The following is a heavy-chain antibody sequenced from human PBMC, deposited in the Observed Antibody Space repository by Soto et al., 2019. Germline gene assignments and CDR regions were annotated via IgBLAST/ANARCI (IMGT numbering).Heavy chain of an antibody. CDR3: ARAVVVVPAATYYYYGMDV. CDR1: GGSFSGYY. CDR2: INHSGST. J-gene: IGHJ6*02. D-gene: IGHD2-2*01. V-gene: IGHV4-34*01. Sequence: SETLSLTCAVYGGSFSGYYWSWIRQPPEKGLEWIGEINHSGSTNYNPSLKSRVTISVDTSKNQFSLKLSSVTAADTAVYHCARAVVVVPAATYYYYGMDVWGQGTTVTVSS.